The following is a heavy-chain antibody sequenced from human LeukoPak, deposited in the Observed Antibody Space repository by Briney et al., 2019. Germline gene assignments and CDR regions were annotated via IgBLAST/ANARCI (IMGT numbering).Heavy chain of an antibody. CDR3: AKALGDGGSSSSWFDP. J-gene: IGHJ5*02. D-gene: IGHD6-6*01. CDR2: ISGSGGST. CDR1: GFTFSSYA. V-gene: IGHV3-23*01. Sequence: PGGSLRLSCAASGFTFSSYAMSWVRQAPGKGLEWVSAISGSGGSTYYADSVKGRFTISRDNSKNTLYLQMNSLRAEDTAVYYCAKALGDGGSSSSWFDPWGQGTLVTVSS.